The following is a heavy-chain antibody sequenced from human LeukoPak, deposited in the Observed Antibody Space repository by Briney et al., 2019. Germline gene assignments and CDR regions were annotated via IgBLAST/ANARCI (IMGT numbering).Heavy chain of an antibody. CDR2: ISGSGGST. Sequence: GGSLRLSCAASGFTFSSYAVSWVRQAPGKGLEWVSAISGSGGSTYYADSVKGRFTISRDNSKNTLYLQMNSLRAEDTAVYYCAKDELTYYDFWSGYIDAFDIWGQGTMVTVSS. D-gene: IGHD3-3*01. CDR3: AKDELTYYDFWSGYIDAFDI. J-gene: IGHJ3*02. CDR1: GFTFSSYA. V-gene: IGHV3-23*01.